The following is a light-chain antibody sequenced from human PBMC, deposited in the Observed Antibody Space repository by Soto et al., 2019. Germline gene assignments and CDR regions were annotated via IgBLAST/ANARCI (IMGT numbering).Light chain of an antibody. Sequence: EIVLTQSPGTLSLSPGERATLSCRASQSVRSSYLAWYQQKPGPAPRVLIFGASSRATGIPDRFSGSGSRTYFTLPISILEHEDFAVYYCQQYGRSTSTFGQGTKVDIK. V-gene: IGKV3-20*01. CDR2: GAS. CDR1: QSVRSSY. CDR3: QQYGRSTST. J-gene: IGKJ1*01.